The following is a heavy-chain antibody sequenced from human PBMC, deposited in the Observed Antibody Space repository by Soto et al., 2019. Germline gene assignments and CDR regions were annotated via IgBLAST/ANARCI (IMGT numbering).Heavy chain of an antibody. V-gene: IGHV1-69*12. D-gene: IGHD2-15*01. CDR2: IIPIFGTA. CDR3: AREVVVVVAATPWFDP. J-gene: IGHJ5*02. Sequence: QVQLVQSGAEVKKPGSSVKVSCKASGGTFSSYAISWVRQAPGQGLEWMGGIIPIFGTANYAQKFQGRVTITAAESTSTAYMDLSSLRSEDTAVYYCAREVVVVVAATPWFDPWGQGTLVTVSS. CDR1: GGTFSSYA.